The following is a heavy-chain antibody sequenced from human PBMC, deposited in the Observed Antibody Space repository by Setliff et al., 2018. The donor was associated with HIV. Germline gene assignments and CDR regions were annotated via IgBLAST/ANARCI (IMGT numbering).Heavy chain of an antibody. Sequence: SETLSLTCTVSGGSISSRSYYWGWIRQPPGKGLEWIGIIYYSGSTNYNPSLKSRVTISVDTSKNQFSLKLSSVTAADTAVYYCARTGDSSSSNLYYYYYMDVWGKGTTVTVSS. V-gene: IGHV4-39*07. CDR3: ARTGDSSSSNLYYYYYMDV. D-gene: IGHD6-6*01. CDR2: IYYSGST. CDR1: GGSISSRSYY. J-gene: IGHJ6*03.